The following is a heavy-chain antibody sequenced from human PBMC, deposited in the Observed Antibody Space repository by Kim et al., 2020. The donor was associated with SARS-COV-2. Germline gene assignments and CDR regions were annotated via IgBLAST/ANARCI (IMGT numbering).Heavy chain of an antibody. CDR3: ARQGYSSSWYINY. Sequence: YNPTPKSRVTISVDTSKNQFSLKLSSVTAADTAVYYCARQGYSSSWYINYWGQGTLVTVSS. V-gene: IGHV4-39*01. D-gene: IGHD6-13*01. J-gene: IGHJ4*02.